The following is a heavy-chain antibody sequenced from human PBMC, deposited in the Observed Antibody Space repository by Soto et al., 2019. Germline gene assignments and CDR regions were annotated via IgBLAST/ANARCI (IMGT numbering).Heavy chain of an antibody. CDR2: ISAYNGNT. CDR3: ARLVQVTQANRFDP. V-gene: IGHV1-18*04. D-gene: IGHD2-21*02. J-gene: IGHJ5*02. CDR1: GYTFTSYG. Sequence: ASVKVSCKASGYTFTSYGISWVRQAPGQGLEWMGWISAYNGNTNYAQKLQGRVTMTTDTSTSTAYMELRSLRSDDTAVYYCARLVQVTQANRFDPWGQGTLVTVSS.